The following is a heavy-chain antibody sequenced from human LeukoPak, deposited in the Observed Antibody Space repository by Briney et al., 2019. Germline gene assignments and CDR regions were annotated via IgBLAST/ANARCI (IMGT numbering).Heavy chain of an antibody. V-gene: IGHV3-21*01. CDR3: ARDRSRALDYYDSSGYYYDFDY. Sequence: TGGSLRLSCAASGFTFSSYSMNWVRQAPGKGLEWVSSISSSSSYIYYADSVKGRFTISRDNAKNSLYLQMNSLRAEDTAVYYCARDRSRALDYYDSSGYYYDFDYWGQGTLVTVSS. J-gene: IGHJ4*02. D-gene: IGHD3-22*01. CDR2: ISSSSSYI. CDR1: GFTFSSYS.